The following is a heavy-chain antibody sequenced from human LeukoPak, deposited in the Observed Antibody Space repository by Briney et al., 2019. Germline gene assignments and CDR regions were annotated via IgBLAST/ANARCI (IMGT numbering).Heavy chain of an antibody. CDR2: IYYSGST. Sequence: SETLSLTCTVSGGSISSYYWSWIRQPPGKGLEWIGYIYYSGSTNYNPSLKSRVTISVDTSKNQFSLKLSSVTAADTAVYYCTRGSRYLGYDFDYWGQGTLVTVSS. CDR1: GGSISSYY. D-gene: IGHD5-12*01. CDR3: TRGSRYLGYDFDY. J-gene: IGHJ4*02. V-gene: IGHV4-59*01.